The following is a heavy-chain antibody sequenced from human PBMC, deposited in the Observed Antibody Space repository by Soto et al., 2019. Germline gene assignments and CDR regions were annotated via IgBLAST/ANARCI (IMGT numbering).Heavy chain of an antibody. Sequence: PWGSLRLSCAASGFTLRSYSMNWVRQAPGKGLEWVSSISSSSSDIYYADSLKGRFTISRDNAKNSLYLQMNSLRAEDTAVYYCARAVDFCSSTSCYAWLDPWGQGNLVTVSS. CDR1: GFTLRSYS. D-gene: IGHD2-2*01. J-gene: IGHJ5*02. V-gene: IGHV3-21*01. CDR3: ARAVDFCSSTSCYAWLDP. CDR2: ISSSSSDI.